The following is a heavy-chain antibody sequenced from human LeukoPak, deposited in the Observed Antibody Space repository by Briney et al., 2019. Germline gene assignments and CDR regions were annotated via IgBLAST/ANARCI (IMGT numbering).Heavy chain of an antibody. CDR1: GGSISSSNW. D-gene: IGHD6-13*01. CDR3: VRDQKGAAGGQSDWFDP. CDR2: IYHSGST. V-gene: IGHV4-4*02. Sequence: SGTLSLTCAVSGGSISSSNWWSWVRQPPGKGLEWIGEIYHSGSTNYNPSLKSRVTISVDTSKNQFSLKLSSVTAADTAVYYCVRDQKGAAGGQSDWFDPWGQGTLVTVSS. J-gene: IGHJ5*02.